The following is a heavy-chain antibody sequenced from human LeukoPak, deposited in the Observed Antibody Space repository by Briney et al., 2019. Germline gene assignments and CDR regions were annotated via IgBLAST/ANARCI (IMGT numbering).Heavy chain of an antibody. D-gene: IGHD3-22*01. V-gene: IGHV5-51*01. Sequence: GESLKISCKGSGYSFTSYWIGWVRQMPGKGLEWMGLIYPGDSDTRYSPSFQGQVTISADKSISTAYLQWSSLKASDTAMYYCARTHPDYYDSSGYYAYYFDYWGQGTLVTVSS. CDR3: ARTHPDYYDSSGYYAYYFDY. CDR2: IYPGDSDT. CDR1: GYSFTSYW. J-gene: IGHJ4*02.